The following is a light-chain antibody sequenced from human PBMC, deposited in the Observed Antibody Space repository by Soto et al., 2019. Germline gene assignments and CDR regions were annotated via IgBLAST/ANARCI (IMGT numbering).Light chain of an antibody. CDR2: GNT. J-gene: IGLJ2*01. Sequence: QSVLTQPPSVSGAPGRRVTISCTGSNSNIGAGYDVHWYQQLPGTAPKILIYGNTNRPSGVPDRFSGSKSGTSASLAITGLQAGDEADYYCQSYDSSLSGRIFGGGTKVTVL. V-gene: IGLV1-40*01. CDR3: QSYDSSLSGRI. CDR1: NSNIGAGYD.